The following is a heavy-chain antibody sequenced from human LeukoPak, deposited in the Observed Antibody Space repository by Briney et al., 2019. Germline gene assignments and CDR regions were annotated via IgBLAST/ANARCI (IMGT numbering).Heavy chain of an antibody. CDR3: ARFYFGVHGMDV. CDR2: ISGSAGST. Sequence: GGSLRLSCAASGFTFSNYAMSWVRQTPGKGLEWVSAISGSAGSTYYADSVKGRFTISRDNAKNSLYLQMNSLRAEDTAVYYCARFYFGVHGMDVWGQGTTVTVSS. V-gene: IGHV3-23*01. CDR1: GFTFSNYA. J-gene: IGHJ6*02. D-gene: IGHD3-3*01.